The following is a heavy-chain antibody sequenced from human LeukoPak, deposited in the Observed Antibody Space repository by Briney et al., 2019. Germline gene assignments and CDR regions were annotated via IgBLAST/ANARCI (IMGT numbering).Heavy chain of an antibody. J-gene: IGHJ5*02. CDR2: INPNSGGT. CDR3: ATDGDYENWFDP. Sequence: ASVKVSCKASGYTYTGYYMHWVRQAPGQGLEWMGWINPNSGGTNYAQKFQGRVTMTRDTSISTAYMELSRLRSDDTAVYYCATDGDYENWFDPWGQGTLVTVSP. V-gene: IGHV1-2*02. D-gene: IGHD4-17*01. CDR1: GYTYTGYY.